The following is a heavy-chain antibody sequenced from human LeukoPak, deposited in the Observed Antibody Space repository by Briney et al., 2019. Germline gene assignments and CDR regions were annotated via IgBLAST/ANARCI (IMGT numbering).Heavy chain of an antibody. CDR1: XFTFXSYA. CDR3: ATDDGYGTEHYYYYGMDV. CDR2: XXXSGGST. D-gene: IGHD5-18*01. V-gene: IGHV3-23*01. J-gene: IGHJ6*02. Sequence: RXGXXXRPXXAAXXFTFXSYAMSXVRXAXXXXXXXXSXXXXSGGSTYYAASVKGRFPISRDNSKNTLYLQMNSLRAEDTAVYYCATDDGYGTEHYYYYGMDVWGQGTTVTVSS.